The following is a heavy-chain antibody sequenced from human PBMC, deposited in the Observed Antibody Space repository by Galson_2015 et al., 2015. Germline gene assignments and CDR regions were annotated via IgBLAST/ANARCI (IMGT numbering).Heavy chain of an antibody. CDR2: ISWNSGSI. CDR1: GFTFDDYA. V-gene: IGHV3-9*01. Sequence: SLRLSCAASGFTFDDYAMHWVRQAPGKGLEWVSGISWNSGSIGYADSVKGRFTISRDNAKNSLYLQMNSLRAEDTALYYCAKDTGIAVAGSFYNWFDPWGQGTLVTVSS. CDR3: AKDTGIAVAGSFYNWFDP. J-gene: IGHJ5*02. D-gene: IGHD6-19*01.